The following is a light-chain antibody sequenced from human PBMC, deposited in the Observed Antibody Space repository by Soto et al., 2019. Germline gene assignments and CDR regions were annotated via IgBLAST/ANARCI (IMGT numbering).Light chain of an antibody. V-gene: IGLV2-23*01. CDR1: SSDVGTYDL. Sequence: QSVLTQPASVSGSPGQSVTISCTGSSSDVGTYDLVSWYQQHPGKAPKILIYEGTKRPSGVSNRFSGSKSGNTASLTISGLRAEDEADYFCCSYAGFSTLVFGGGTKVTVL. CDR3: CSYAGFSTLV. CDR2: EGT. J-gene: IGLJ3*02.